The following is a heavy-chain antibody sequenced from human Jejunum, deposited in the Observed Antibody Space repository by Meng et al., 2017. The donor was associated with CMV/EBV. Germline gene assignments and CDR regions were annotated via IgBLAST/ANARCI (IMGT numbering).Heavy chain of an antibody. J-gene: IGHJ5*01. CDR2: IYSGGDKT. Sequence: EMQVVESGGDLVQPGGSLRLSCAVSEISVTTNYMTWVRQTPGKGLEWVSVIYSGGDKTYYADSVKGRFTISRDSSRNTLYLQMTSLRAGDTALYYCARGAMSFESWGQGTLVTVAS. CDR3: ARGAMSFES. CDR1: EISVTTNY. V-gene: IGHV3-66*01.